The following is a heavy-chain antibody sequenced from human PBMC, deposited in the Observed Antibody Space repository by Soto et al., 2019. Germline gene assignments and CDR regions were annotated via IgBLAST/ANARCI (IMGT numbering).Heavy chain of an antibody. V-gene: IGHV4-38-2*01. CDR2: IFHSGTT. CDR1: GYSISGGYY. D-gene: IGHD3-22*01. Sequence: SETLSLTCAVSGYSISGGYYLGWILQPPGKGLEWLGSIFHSGTTYDNPSLKSRVTISVDMYNNQFSLKLTSVTAADTAVYYCARLLDDSRGYYYFDYWGQGTLVTVSS. CDR3: ARLLDDSRGYYYFDY. J-gene: IGHJ4*02.